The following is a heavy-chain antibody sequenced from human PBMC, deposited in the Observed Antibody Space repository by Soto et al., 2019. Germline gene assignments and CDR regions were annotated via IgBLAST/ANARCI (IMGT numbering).Heavy chain of an antibody. CDR1: GYTFTSYA. Sequence: ASVKVSCKASGYTFTSYAMHWVRQAPGLRLEWMGWINAGNGNTKYSQKFQGRVTITRDTSASTAYMELSSLRSEDTAVYYCARGSGYYHSSGYLNWFDPWGQGTLVTVSS. CDR2: INAGNGNT. V-gene: IGHV1-3*01. D-gene: IGHD3-22*01. CDR3: ARGSGYYHSSGYLNWFDP. J-gene: IGHJ5*02.